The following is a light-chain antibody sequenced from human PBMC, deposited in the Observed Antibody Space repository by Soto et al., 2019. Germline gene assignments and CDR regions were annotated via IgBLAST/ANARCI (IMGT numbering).Light chain of an antibody. CDR2: AAS. Sequence: AIRMTQSPSSFSASTGDRVTITCRASQGISSYLAWYQQKPGKAPKLLIYAASTLQSGVPSRFSGSGSGTDFTLTISCLQSEDFATYYCQQYYSYLTFGPGT. CDR1: QGISSY. V-gene: IGKV1-8*01. J-gene: IGKJ3*01. CDR3: QQYYSYLT.